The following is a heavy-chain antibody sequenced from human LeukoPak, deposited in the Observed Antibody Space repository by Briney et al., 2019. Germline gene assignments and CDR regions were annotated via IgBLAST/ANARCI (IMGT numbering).Heavy chain of an antibody. Sequence: SVKVSCKASGGTFSSYAISWVRQAPGQGLEWMGGIIPIFGTANYAQKFQGRVTITADKSTSTAYMELSSLRSEDTAVYYCAREGIAVAGNWFDPWGQGTLVTVSS. J-gene: IGHJ5*02. CDR1: GGTFSSYA. V-gene: IGHV1-69*06. D-gene: IGHD6-19*01. CDR2: IIPIFGTA. CDR3: AREGIAVAGNWFDP.